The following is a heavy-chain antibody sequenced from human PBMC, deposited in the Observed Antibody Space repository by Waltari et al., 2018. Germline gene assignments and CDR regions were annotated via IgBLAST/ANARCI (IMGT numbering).Heavy chain of an antibody. D-gene: IGHD3-3*01. Sequence: EVQLLQSGGGLVQPGGSLKLSCAAPGFAFTDYAMSWVRQAPGKGLEWVSCITNSGGRTFYAESVRGRFTISRDSSYNMVYLQMNSLRGEDTAVYYCAKDLYTTFGAVDSWGQGSLVSVSS. V-gene: IGHV3-23*01. J-gene: IGHJ4*02. CDR3: AKDLYTTFGAVDS. CDR1: GFAFTDYA. CDR2: ITNSGGRT.